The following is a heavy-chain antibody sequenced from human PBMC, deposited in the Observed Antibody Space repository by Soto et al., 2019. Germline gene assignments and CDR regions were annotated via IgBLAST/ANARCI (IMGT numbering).Heavy chain of an antibody. Sequence: EVQLVESGGGLVQPGGSLRLSCAASGVTFSSYWMDWVRQAPGKGLVWVSRIKSDGTNIRYADSVKGRFTISRDNAKNTLDLQMNSLRAEDTAVYFGMMNPGYWGQGTLVTVSS. D-gene: IGHD3-16*01. V-gene: IGHV3-74*01. CDR1: GVTFSSYW. J-gene: IGHJ4*02. CDR3: MMNPGY. CDR2: IKSDGTNI.